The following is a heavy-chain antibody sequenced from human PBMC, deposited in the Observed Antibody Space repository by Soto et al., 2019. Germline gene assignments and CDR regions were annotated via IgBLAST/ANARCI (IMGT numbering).Heavy chain of an antibody. CDR3: ARGGWYLDD. CDR2: VYYTGTT. D-gene: IGHD6-19*01. Sequence: SETLSLTCTVSGGSINNHYWSWIRQPPGKGLEWIGYVYYTGTTNYSPSLNSRVTISVDTSKSQFSLKVTSVTAADTATYFCARGGWYLDDWGQGTPVTVSS. CDR1: GGSINNHY. J-gene: IGHJ4*02. V-gene: IGHV4-59*11.